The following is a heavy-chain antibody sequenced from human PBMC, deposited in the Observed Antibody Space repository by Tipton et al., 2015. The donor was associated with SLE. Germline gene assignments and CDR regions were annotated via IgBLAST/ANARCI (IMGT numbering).Heavy chain of an antibody. D-gene: IGHD3-9*01. CDR1: GYTFSSFG. CDR3: ARGSYVTGYYPVFDY. V-gene: IGHV1-18*01. Sequence: QSGPEAKKPGASVKVSCKASGYTFSSFGISWVRQAPGQGLEWMGWISAHNGNTNYAQRLQGRVTMGTDTSTSTAYMELRSLRSDDTAVYYCARGSYVTGYYPVFDYWGQGTLVTVSS. J-gene: IGHJ4*02. CDR2: ISAHNGNT.